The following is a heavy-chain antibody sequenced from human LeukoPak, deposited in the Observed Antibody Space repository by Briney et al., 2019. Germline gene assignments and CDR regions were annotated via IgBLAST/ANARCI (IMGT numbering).Heavy chain of an antibody. J-gene: IGHJ4*02. Sequence: SETLSLTCTVSGGSISSCYWSWIRQPPGKGLEWIGYIYYSGSTNYNPSLKSRVTISVDTSKNQFSLKLRSVTAADTALYYCARESGTYSYYFDYWGQGTLVTVSS. CDR2: IYYSGST. V-gene: IGHV4-59*01. CDR3: ARESGTYSYYFDY. CDR1: GGSISSCY. D-gene: IGHD1-26*01.